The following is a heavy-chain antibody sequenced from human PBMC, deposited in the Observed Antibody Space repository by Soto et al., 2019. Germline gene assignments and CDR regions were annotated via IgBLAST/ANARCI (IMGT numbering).Heavy chain of an antibody. CDR1: GSSFSSYD. D-gene: IGHD3-9*01. V-gene: IGHV3-13*01. Sequence: EVQLVESGGGLVHPGGSLRLSCATSGSSFSSYDMHWVRQAPGKGLEWVSAIGRGGDTYYAGSVKGRFTISRENAKSSLYLQMNSLGAGDTDVYYCAREMTGPFHWYLDLWGRGALVTVSS. CDR2: IGRGGDT. J-gene: IGHJ2*01. CDR3: AREMTGPFHWYLDL.